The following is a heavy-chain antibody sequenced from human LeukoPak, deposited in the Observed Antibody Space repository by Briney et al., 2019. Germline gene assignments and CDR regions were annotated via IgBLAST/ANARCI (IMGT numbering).Heavy chain of an antibody. D-gene: IGHD2-15*01. CDR2: IYTSGST. Sequence: SETLSLTCTVSGGSISSYYWSWIRQPAGKGLEWIGRIYTSGSTNYNPSLKSRVTMSVDTSKNQFSLKLSSVTAADTAVYYCAREGSRGYCSGGSCYSAFDYWGQGTLVTVSS. CDR3: AREGSRGYCSGGSCYSAFDY. J-gene: IGHJ4*02. V-gene: IGHV4-4*07. CDR1: GGSISSYY.